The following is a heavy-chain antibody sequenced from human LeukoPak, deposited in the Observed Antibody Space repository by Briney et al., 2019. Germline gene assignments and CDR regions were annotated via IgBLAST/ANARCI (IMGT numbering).Heavy chain of an antibody. J-gene: IGHJ4*02. V-gene: IGHV1-69*04. CDR2: IIPILGIA. CDR1: GGTFSSYA. Sequence: SVKVSCKASGGTFSSYAISWVRQAPGQGLGWMGRIIPILGIANYAQKFQGRVTITADKSTSTAYMELSSLRSEDTAVYYCARLKSRGYSDFDYWGQGTLVTVSS. D-gene: IGHD5-18*01. CDR3: ARLKSRGYSDFDY.